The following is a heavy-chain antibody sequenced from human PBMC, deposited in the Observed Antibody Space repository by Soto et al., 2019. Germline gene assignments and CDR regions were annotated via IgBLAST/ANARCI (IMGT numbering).Heavy chain of an antibody. V-gene: IGHV4-30-2*01. CDR3: ARGQGAAAGHSNFDY. D-gene: IGHD6-13*01. Sequence: QLQLQESGSGLVKPSQTLSLTCAVSGGSISGTTYSWSWIRQPPGKGLEWIGYIYDSGNTYYNPSLKSQFSISVDRSKNQFSRQVMCVTAADTAVYYCARGQGAAAGHSNFDYWGQGALVTVSS. CDR2: IYDSGNT. J-gene: IGHJ4*02. CDR1: GGSISGTTYS.